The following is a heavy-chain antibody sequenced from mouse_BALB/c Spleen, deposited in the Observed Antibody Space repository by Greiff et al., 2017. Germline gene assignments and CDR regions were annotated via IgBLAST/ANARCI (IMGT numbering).Heavy chain of an antibody. CDR3: ARGPDYGNYVTWFAY. CDR1: GFTFSSYA. V-gene: IGHV5-6-5*01. J-gene: IGHJ3*01. Sequence: EVQLVESGGGLVKPGGSLKLSCAASGFTFSSYAMSWVRQTPEKRLEWVASISSGGSTYYPDSVKGRFTISRDNARNILYLQMSSLRSEDTAMYYCARGPDYGNYVTWFAYWGQGTLVTVSA. D-gene: IGHD2-1*01. CDR2: ISSGGST.